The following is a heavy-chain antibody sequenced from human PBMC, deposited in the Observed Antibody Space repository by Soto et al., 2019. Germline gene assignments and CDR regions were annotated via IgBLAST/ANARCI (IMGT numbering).Heavy chain of an antibody. Sequence: SETLSLTCAVYGGSFSGYYWSWIRQPPGKGLEWIGEINHSGSTNYNPSLKSRVTISVDTSKNQFSLKLSSVTAADTALYYCARRTVKQQLGTANSDYWGQGTRVTVSS. CDR1: GGSFSGYY. V-gene: IGHV4-34*01. CDR3: ARRTVKQQLGTANSDY. CDR2: INHSGST. J-gene: IGHJ4*02. D-gene: IGHD6-13*01.